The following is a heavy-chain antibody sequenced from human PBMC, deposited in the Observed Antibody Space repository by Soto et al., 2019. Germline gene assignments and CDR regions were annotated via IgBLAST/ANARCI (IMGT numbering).Heavy chain of an antibody. J-gene: IGHJ6*02. Sequence: SQTLSLTCAISGDRVSTNSAAWNWIRQSPSRGLEWLGRTYYRSKWYIDYALSVKSRITINPDTSKNQFSLQLDSVTLEDTAVYYCARARDYDSWSGYTSQYYYYGMDVWGQGTTVTVSS. V-gene: IGHV6-1*01. CDR1: GDRVSTNSAA. D-gene: IGHD3-3*01. CDR3: ARARDYDSWSGYTSQYYYYGMDV. CDR2: TYYRSKWYI.